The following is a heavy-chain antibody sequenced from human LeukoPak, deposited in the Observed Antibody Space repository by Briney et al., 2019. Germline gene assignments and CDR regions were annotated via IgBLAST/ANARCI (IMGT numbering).Heavy chain of an antibody. D-gene: IGHD2-8*01. V-gene: IGHV6-1*01. CDR2: TYYRSKWYN. CDR3: ARGAGNGKNNGFDI. Sequence: SQTLSLTFAISGDSVSNNSTAWNWIRQSPSRGLEWLGRTYYRSKWYNDYAVSVKSRITINPDTSKNQFSLQLSSVTPEDTAVYYCARGAGNGKNNGFDIWGQGTLVTVSS. CDR1: GDSVSNNSTA. J-gene: IGHJ3*02.